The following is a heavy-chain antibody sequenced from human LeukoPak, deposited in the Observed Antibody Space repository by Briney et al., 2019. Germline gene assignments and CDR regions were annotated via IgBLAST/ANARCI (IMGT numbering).Heavy chain of an antibody. CDR3: AKSYDILTLYYYYMDV. CDR1: GFTLSSYG. Sequence: GGSLRLSCAASGFTLSSYGMSWVRQAPGKGLEWVSAISGSGGSTYYADSVKGRFTISRDNSKNTLYLQMNSLRAEDTAVYYCAKSYDILTLYYYYMDVWGKGTTVTVSS. CDR2: ISGSGGST. D-gene: IGHD3-9*01. J-gene: IGHJ6*03. V-gene: IGHV3-23*01.